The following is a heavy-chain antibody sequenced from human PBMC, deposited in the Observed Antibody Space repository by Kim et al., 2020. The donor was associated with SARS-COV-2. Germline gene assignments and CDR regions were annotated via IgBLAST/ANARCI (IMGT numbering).Heavy chain of an antibody. D-gene: IGHD4-17*01. J-gene: IGHJ4*02. CDR3: GGLDFGDDY. Sequence: GYPYYADSVKGRFTISRDTSESTLYLQMNSLRADDTAVYYCGGLDFGDDYWGQGTLVTVSS. V-gene: IGHV3-53*01. CDR2: GYP.